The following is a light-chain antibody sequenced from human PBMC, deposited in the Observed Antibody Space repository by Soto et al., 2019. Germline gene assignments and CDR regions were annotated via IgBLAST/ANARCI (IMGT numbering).Light chain of an antibody. Sequence: EIVLTQSPGTLSFSPGERATLSCRASQSVSSTSLAWYQQKPGQAPRLLIYGASNRATGIPDRFSGSGSGTDFTLTISGLQSADFAVYYCHQYNSWPPTFGRGTRLEIK. CDR1: QSVSSTS. CDR3: HQYNSWPPT. V-gene: IGKV3-20*01. CDR2: GAS. J-gene: IGKJ5*01.